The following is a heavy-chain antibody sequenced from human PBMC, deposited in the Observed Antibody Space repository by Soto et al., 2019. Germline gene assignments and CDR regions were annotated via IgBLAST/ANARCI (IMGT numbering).Heavy chain of an antibody. D-gene: IGHD4-17*01. CDR3: AKETGGDKTYDK. V-gene: IGHV3-23*01. Sequence: EVQLLESGGGLVQPGGSLRLSCAASGFTFSSYAMSWVRQAPGRGLEWVSAIRGSGGTTYYADSVKGVSTISRDNSKNPLYLQMNSLKAEDTAVYYCAKETGGDKTYDKWGQGTLVSVSS. CDR2: IRGSGGTT. J-gene: IGHJ4*02. CDR1: GFTFSSYA.